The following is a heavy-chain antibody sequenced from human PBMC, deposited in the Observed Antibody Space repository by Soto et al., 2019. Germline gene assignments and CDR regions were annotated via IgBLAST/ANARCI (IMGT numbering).Heavy chain of an antibody. V-gene: IGHV3-21*01. CDR1: GFTFSSYS. D-gene: IGHD4-17*01. J-gene: IGHJ4*02. CDR2: ISSSSSYI. Sequence: GGSLRLSCAASGFTFSSYSMNWVRQAPGKGLEWVSSISSSSSYIYYADSVKGRFTISRDNAKNSLYLQMNSLRAEDTAVYYCARLRGDYTAYDFWGQGTLVTVSS. CDR3: ARLRGDYTAYDF.